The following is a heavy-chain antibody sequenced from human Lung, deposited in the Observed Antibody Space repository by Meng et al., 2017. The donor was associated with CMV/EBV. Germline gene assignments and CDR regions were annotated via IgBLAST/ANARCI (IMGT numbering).Heavy chain of an antibody. CDR2: IEKDGREK. J-gene: IGHJ5*02. D-gene: IGHD2-21*01. V-gene: IGHV3-7*01. CDR3: FMGHYSGA. Sequence: GGSLRLCCEGSGFISGDFWMNWVRQAPGKGLEWVASIEKDGREKSYVDSVKGQFTISRDNAKNTLYLQMNSLRDDDTAVYYCFMGHYSGAWGQETTVTVSS. CDR1: GFISGDFW.